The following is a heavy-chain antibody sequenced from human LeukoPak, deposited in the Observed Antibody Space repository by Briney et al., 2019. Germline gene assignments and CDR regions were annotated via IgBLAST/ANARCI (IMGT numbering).Heavy chain of an antibody. J-gene: IGHJ4*02. CDR2: INQDESDR. Sequence: GGSLRLSCVASGFTFSDYWMIWVRQTPGKGLEWVADINQDESDRFYVDSVKGRFTISRDNAKNSLYLQMTSLRAEDTAVYYCAKDNSKTHYYGSGSYNSGRGLFDYWGQGILVTVSS. CDR3: AKDNSKTHYYGSGSYNSGRGLFDY. V-gene: IGHV3-7*01. CDR1: GFTFSDYW. D-gene: IGHD3-10*01.